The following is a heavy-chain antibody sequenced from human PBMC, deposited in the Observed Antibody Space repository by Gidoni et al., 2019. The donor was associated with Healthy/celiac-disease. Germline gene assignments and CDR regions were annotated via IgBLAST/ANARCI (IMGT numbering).Heavy chain of an antibody. CDR3: ASQEWEDAFDI. CDR2: SSSSSSYI. V-gene: IGHV3-21*01. J-gene: IGHJ3*02. CDR1: GFTFSSYS. D-gene: IGHD1-26*01. Sequence: EVQLVESGGGLVKHGGSLRLSCAASGFTFSSYSMNWVRQAPGKGLEWVSSSSSSSSYIYYADSVKGRFTISRDNAKSSLYLQMNSLRAEDTAVYYCASQEWEDAFDIWGQGTMVTVSS.